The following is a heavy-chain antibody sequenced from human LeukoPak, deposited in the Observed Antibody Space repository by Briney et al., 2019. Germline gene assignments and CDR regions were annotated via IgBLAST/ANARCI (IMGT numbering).Heavy chain of an antibody. CDR2: IYYSGST. CDR3: ARQVNDSSGYYDDYYGMDV. CDR1: GGSISSSSYY. D-gene: IGHD3-22*01. V-gene: IGHV4-39*01. J-gene: IGHJ6*02. Sequence: SETLSLTCTVSGGSISSSSYYWGWIRQPPGKGLEWIGSIYYSGSTYYNPSLKSRVTISVDTSKNQFSLKLSSVTAADTAVYYCARQVNDSSGYYDDYYGMDVWGQGTTVTVSS.